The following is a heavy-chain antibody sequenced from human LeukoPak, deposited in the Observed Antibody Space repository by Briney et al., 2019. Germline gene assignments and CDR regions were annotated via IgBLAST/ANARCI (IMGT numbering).Heavy chain of an antibody. V-gene: IGHV3-48*03. Sequence: GGSLRLSCAASGFTFSSYEMNWVRQAPGKGLEWVSYISYNGRSIYYADSVKGRFTISRDNAKNSLYLQMNSLRVEDTAVYYCARDGRWINYYDGSSPVWGQGTLVTVSS. J-gene: IGHJ4*02. CDR2: ISYNGRSI. CDR3: ARDGRWINYYDGSSPV. CDR1: GFTFSSYE. D-gene: IGHD3-22*01.